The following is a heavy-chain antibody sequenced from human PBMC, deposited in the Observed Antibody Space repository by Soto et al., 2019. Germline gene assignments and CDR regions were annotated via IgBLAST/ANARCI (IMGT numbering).Heavy chain of an antibody. CDR1: VVTFSSDS. V-gene: IGHV3-23*01. D-gene: IGHD1-1*01. CDR3: AKDRGFTVQEAPAGQ. J-gene: IGHJ4*02. Sequence: VGSLIRSCSSSVVTFSSDSISWVLQAPVNGLEWVSAISGSGGSTYYADSVKCRFTISRDNSKNTLYLQMNSLRAEDKAVYYCAKDRGFTVQEAPAGQWGQGHMVTVSS. CDR2: ISGSGGST.